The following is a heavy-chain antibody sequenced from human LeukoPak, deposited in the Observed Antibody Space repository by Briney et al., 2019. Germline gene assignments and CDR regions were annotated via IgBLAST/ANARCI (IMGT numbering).Heavy chain of an antibody. CDR1: GYTFTSYG. D-gene: IGHD2-15*01. V-gene: IGHV1-18*01. CDR2: ISAYNGNT. Sequence: ASVKVSCKASGYTFTSYGISWVRQAPGQGLEWMGWISAYNGNTNYAQRLQGRVTMTTDTSTSTAYMELRSLRSDDTAVYYCAREISLVAYYYYGMDVWGQGTTVTVSS. CDR3: AREISLVAYYYYGMDV. J-gene: IGHJ6*02.